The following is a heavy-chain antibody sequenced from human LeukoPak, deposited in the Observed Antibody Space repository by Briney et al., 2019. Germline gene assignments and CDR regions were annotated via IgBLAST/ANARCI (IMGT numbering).Heavy chain of an antibody. CDR2: ISAYNGNT. D-gene: IGHD3-3*01. CDR3: ASTPRITIFGVVPNWFDP. Sequence: ASVKVSCKASGYTFTSYGISWVRQAPGQGLEWMGWISAYNGNTNYAQKLQGRVTMTTDTSTSTAYMELRSLRSDDTAVYYCASTPRITIFGVVPNWFDPWGQGTLVTVSS. CDR1: GYTFTSYG. V-gene: IGHV1-18*01. J-gene: IGHJ5*02.